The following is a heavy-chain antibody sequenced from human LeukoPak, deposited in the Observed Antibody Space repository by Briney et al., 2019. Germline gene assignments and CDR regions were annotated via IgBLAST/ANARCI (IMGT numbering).Heavy chain of an antibody. CDR2: IYHSGST. Sequence: SGTLSLTCAVSGGSISSSNWWSWVRQPPGQGLEWIGEIYHSGSTNYNPSLKSRVTISVDTSKNQFSLKLSSVTAADTAVYYCARVVLGGITMVRGLGNFDYWGQGTLVTVSS. CDR3: ARVVLGGITMVRGLGNFDY. J-gene: IGHJ4*02. V-gene: IGHV4-4*02. CDR1: GGSISSSNW. D-gene: IGHD3-10*01.